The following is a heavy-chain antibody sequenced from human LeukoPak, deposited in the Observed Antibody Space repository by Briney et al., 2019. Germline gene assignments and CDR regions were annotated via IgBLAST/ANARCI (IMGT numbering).Heavy chain of an antibody. CDR1: GLTFSTSP. CDR2: SGTSGDT. Sequence: GGSLRLSCAASGLTFSTSPMNWVRLAPGNRLEWVSTSGTSGDTYYADSVKGRLTISRDNSKSTLSLQVANLRVEDTAVYYCATKTPGNYPYDYWAREPWSPPPQ. V-gene: IGHV3-23*01. CDR3: ATKTPGNYPYDY. J-gene: IGHJ4*02. D-gene: IGHD3-22*01.